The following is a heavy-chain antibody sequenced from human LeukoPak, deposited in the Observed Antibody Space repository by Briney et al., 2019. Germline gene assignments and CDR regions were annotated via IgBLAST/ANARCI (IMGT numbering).Heavy chain of an antibody. V-gene: IGHV3-48*03. CDR2: ISSSGSTI. D-gene: IGHD3-10*02. J-gene: IGHJ6*04. Sequence: SGGSLRLSCAASGFTFSSYEMNWVRQAPGKGLEWVSYISSSGSTIYYAGFVKGRFTISRDNAKNSLYLQMNSLRAEDTAVYYCAELGITMIGGVWGKGTTVTISS. CDR1: GFTFSSYE. CDR3: AELGITMIGGV.